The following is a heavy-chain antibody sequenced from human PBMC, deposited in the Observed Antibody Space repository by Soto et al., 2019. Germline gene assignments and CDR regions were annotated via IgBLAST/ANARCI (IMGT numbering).Heavy chain of an antibody. Sequence: QAQLMQSGAEVKKPGSSVKVSCKASVGTFSGDAINWVRQAPGQGLEWMGGIIPLLGITDYGQKFQGRITIDADESTRTTYMDLRGLRYEDTAVYYCARDPRSITGATSSEDFQHWGQGTLVSVSS. CDR2: IIPLLGIT. J-gene: IGHJ1*01. CDR3: ARDPRSITGATSSEDFQH. V-gene: IGHV1-69*01. CDR1: VGTFSGDA. D-gene: IGHD1-20*01.